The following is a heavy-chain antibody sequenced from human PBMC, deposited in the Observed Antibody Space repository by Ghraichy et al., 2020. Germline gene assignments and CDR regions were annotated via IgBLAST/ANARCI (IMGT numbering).Heavy chain of an antibody. Sequence: GGSLRLSCAASGFTFSSYAMSWVRQAPGKGLEWVSAISGSGGSTYYADSVKGRFTISRDNSKNTLYLQMNSLRAEDTAVYYCAKQLGGYLWLLVAFDIWGQGTMVTVSS. CDR3: AKQLGGYLWLLVAFDI. V-gene: IGHV3-23*01. CDR2: ISGSGGST. CDR1: GFTFSSYA. J-gene: IGHJ3*02. D-gene: IGHD5-18*01.